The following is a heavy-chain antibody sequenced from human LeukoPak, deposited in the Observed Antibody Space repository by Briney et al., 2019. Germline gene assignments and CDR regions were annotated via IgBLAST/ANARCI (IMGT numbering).Heavy chain of an antibody. D-gene: IGHD3-9*01. CDR1: GFTVSTNY. CDR2: ISGSGGST. Sequence: GGSLRLSCAASGFTVSTNYMSWVRQAPGKGLEWVSGISGSGGSTYYADSVKGRFTISRDNSENTLYLQLNSLRPDDTAVYYCARVRVILTTMASFSYWGLGTQVTVSS. J-gene: IGHJ4*02. CDR3: ARVRVILTTMASFSY. V-gene: IGHV3-53*05.